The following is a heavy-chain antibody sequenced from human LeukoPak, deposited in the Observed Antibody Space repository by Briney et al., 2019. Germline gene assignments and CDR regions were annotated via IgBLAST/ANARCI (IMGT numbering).Heavy chain of an antibody. CDR1: GGSISSRDYY. V-gene: IGHV4-30-4*02. Sequence: NTSETLSLTCTVSGGSISSRDYYWSWIRQPPGKGLEWIGYIYYSGSTYYNPSLKSRVTISVDTSKNQFSLKLSSVTAADTAVYYCARVGYYGSGSYYPTSFDPWGQGTLVTVSS. CDR3: ARVGYYGSGSYYPTSFDP. CDR2: IYYSGST. J-gene: IGHJ5*02. D-gene: IGHD3-10*01.